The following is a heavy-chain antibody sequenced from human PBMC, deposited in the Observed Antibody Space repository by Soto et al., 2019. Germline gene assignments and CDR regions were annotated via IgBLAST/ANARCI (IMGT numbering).Heavy chain of an antibody. CDR3: ARGTPSPLIVRSSRGPWFDP. CDR2: MYYGGRT. J-gene: IGHJ5*02. Sequence: SETLSLTCTVSGGSVSSYYWSWIRQPPGKGLEWIGYMYYGGRTNYNPSLKSRVTISVDTSKMQVSLKLSSVTAADTAVYFCARGTPSPLIVRSSRGPWFDPWGQGTLVTVSS. V-gene: IGHV4-59*02. D-gene: IGHD2-15*01. CDR1: GGSVSSYY.